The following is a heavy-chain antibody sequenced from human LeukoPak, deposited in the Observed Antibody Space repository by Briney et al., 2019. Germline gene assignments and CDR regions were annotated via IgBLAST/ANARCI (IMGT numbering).Heavy chain of an antibody. CDR1: GFTFSSYW. CDR2: ISSSSSYI. V-gene: IGHV3-21*01. CDR3: ARVPLAAAGTEDY. Sequence: GGSLRLSCAASGFTFSSYWMSWVRQAPGKGLEWVSSISSSSSYIYYADSVKGRFNISRDNAKNSLYLQMNSLRAEDTAVYYCARVPLAAAGTEDYWGQGTLVTVSS. J-gene: IGHJ4*02. D-gene: IGHD6-13*01.